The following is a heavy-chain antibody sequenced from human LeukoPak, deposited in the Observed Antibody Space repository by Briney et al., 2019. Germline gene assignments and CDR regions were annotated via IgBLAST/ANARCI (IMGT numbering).Heavy chain of an antibody. V-gene: IGHV5-51*01. D-gene: IGHD6-6*01. Sequence: GESLKISCKGSGYSFTSYWIGWVLQMPGKGLEWMGIIYPGDSDTIYSPSFQGQVTISADKSISTAYLQWSSLKASDTAIYYCARRSSIATRLFDYWGQGTLVTVSS. CDR2: IYPGDSDT. CDR3: ARRSSIATRLFDY. J-gene: IGHJ4*02. CDR1: GYSFTSYW.